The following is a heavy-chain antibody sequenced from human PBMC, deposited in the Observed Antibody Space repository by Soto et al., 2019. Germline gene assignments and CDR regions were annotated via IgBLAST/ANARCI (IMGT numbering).Heavy chain of an antibody. CDR3: AKLNGWGYHLPLDY. J-gene: IGHJ4*02. V-gene: IGHV3-23*01. Sequence: PGGSLRLSCAASGFTFSIYAMSWVRQAPGKGLEWVSTISTSGGSTYYADSVKGRFTISRDNSKNTLYLQMNSLRAEDTAVYFCAKLNGWGYHLPLDYWGQGTLVTVSS. CDR2: ISTSGGST. CDR1: GFTFSIYA. D-gene: IGHD2-2*01.